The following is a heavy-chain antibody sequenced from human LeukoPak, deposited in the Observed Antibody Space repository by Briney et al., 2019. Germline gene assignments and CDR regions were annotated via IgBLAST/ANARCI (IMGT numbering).Heavy chain of an antibody. D-gene: IGHD6-19*01. CDR1: GGSISSYY. J-gene: IGHJ3*02. CDR2: IYYSGST. V-gene: IGHV4-59*01. CDR3: AINLAVAGPRAIGFDI. Sequence: KPSATLSLTCTVSGGSISSYYWSWIRQPPGKGLEWIGYIYYSGSTNYHPSLNSRVTISVDTSKNQFSLKLSSVTAADTAVYYCAINLAVAGPRAIGFDIWGQGTMVTVSS.